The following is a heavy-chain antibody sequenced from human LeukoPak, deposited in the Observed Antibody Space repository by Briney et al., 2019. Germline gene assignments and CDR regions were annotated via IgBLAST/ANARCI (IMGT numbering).Heavy chain of an antibody. V-gene: IGHV1-46*01. Sequence: ASVKVSCKASGYTFTSYYMHWVRQAPGQGLEWMGIINPSGGSTSYAQKFQGRVTMTRDMSTSTVYMELSSLRSEDTAVYYCARALWDIVVVPAAPRFDPWGQGTLVTVSS. CDR2: INPSGGST. CDR3: ARALWDIVVVPAAPRFDP. D-gene: IGHD2-2*01. J-gene: IGHJ5*02. CDR1: GYTFTSYY.